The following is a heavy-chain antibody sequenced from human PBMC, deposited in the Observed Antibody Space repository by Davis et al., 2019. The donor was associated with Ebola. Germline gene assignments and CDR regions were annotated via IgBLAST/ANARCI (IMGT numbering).Heavy chain of an antibody. Sequence: MPSETLSLTCAVSGGSISSSNWWSWVRQPPGKGLEWIGEIYHSGSTNYNPSLKSRVTISVDKSKNQFSLKLSSVTAADTAVYYCARVYFWSGYYTLNWFVPWGQGTLVTVSS. D-gene: IGHD3-3*01. V-gene: IGHV4-4*02. CDR2: IYHSGST. J-gene: IGHJ5*02. CDR1: GGSISSSNW. CDR3: ARVYFWSGYYTLNWFVP.